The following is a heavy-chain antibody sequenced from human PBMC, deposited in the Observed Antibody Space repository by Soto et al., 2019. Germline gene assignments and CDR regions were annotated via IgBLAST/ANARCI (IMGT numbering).Heavy chain of an antibody. D-gene: IGHD6-19*01. CDR1: GGSISSSSYY. CDR2: IYYSGST. CDR3: ASMRLSIAVAAQGNWFDP. J-gene: IGHJ5*02. Sequence: SETPSLTCTVSGGSISSSSYYWGWIRQPPGKGLEWIGSIYYSGSTYYNPSLKSRVTISVDTSKNQFSLKLSSVTAADTAVYYCASMRLSIAVAAQGNWFDPWGQGTLVTVSS. V-gene: IGHV4-39*01.